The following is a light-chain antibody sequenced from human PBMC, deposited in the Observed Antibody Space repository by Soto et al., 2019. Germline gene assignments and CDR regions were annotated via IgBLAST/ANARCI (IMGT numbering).Light chain of an antibody. J-gene: IGKJ4*01. CDR2: DAS. CDR3: QQRSNWPLT. V-gene: IGKV3-11*01. CDR1: QSVSSY. Sequence: EIVMTQSPATLSVSPGERATLSFRASQSVSSYLAWYQQKPGQAPRLLIYDASNRATGIPARFSGSGSGTDFTLTISSLEPEDFAVYYCQQRSNWPLTFGGGTKV.